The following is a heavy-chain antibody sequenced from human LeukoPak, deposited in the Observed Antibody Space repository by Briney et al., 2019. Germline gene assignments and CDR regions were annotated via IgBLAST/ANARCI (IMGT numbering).Heavy chain of an antibody. CDR2: ISGSGIRT. V-gene: IGHV3-23*01. J-gene: IGHJ6*03. D-gene: IGHD6-6*01. CDR1: GFTFSNFA. Sequence: GGSLRLSCSASGFTFSNFAMSWVRQAPGKGLEWVSGISGSGIRTFSADSVKGRFTISRDNSKNTLYLQMNSLRAEDTAVYYCAKAGGLAARPWSINYYYMDVWGKGTTVTVSS. CDR3: AKAGGLAARPWSINYYYMDV.